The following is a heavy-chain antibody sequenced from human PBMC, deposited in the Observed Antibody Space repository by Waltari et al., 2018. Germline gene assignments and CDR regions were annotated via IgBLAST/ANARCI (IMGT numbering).Heavy chain of an antibody. J-gene: IGHJ4*02. CDR2: INENGRTI. Sequence: EVQVVESGGGLVQPGGSLRLSCAASGFTVSRNWMHWVRQAPGKGLEWVSRINENGRTINYAGSVRGRCTISRDNTKNMLYLQMSSLRDEDTAIYYCARDFGGRNDYWGQGTLVTVSS. CDR3: ARDFGGRNDY. V-gene: IGHV3-74*01. CDR1: GFTVSRNW. D-gene: IGHD2-15*01.